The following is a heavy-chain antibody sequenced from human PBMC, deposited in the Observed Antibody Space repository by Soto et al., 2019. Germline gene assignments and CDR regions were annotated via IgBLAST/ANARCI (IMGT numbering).Heavy chain of an antibody. CDR1: GFTFSDYY. V-gene: IGHV3-11*01. CDR3: ARQVEYSSSEDLYFDY. Sequence: PGGSLRLSCAASGFTFSDYYMSWIRQAPGKGLEWVSYISSSGSTIYYADSVKGRFTISRDNAKNSLYLQMNSLRAEDTAVYYCARQVEYSSSEDLYFDYWGQGTLVTVSS. CDR2: ISSSGSTI. D-gene: IGHD6-6*01. J-gene: IGHJ4*02.